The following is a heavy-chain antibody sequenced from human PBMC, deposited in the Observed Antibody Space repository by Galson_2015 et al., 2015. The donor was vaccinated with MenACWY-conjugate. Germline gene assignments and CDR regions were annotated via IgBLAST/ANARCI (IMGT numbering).Heavy chain of an antibody. CDR1: GFSFTSFG. CDR3: AREPRHVDY. V-gene: IGHV3-21*01. J-gene: IGHJ4*02. CDR2: ISSHSSYT. Sequence: SLRLSCAVSGFSFTSFGMTWVRQAPGKGLEWVSSISSHSSYTYYSDSVKGRFTISRDNAKNSLYLQMNSLRAEDTAVYYCAREPRHVDYWGQGTLVTVSS.